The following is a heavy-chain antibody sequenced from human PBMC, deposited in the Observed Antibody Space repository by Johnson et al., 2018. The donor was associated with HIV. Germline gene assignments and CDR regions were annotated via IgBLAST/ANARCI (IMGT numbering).Heavy chain of an antibody. D-gene: IGHD6-19*01. Sequence: VQLVESGGGLVKPGGSLRLSCAASGFTFSNAWMSWVRQAPGKGLVWVSHIHSDETDTTYADSVKGRFTISRDNARNTLYLQLNSLVAEDTAVYYCARGKVGGFDLWGQGTPVTVSS. CDR2: IHSDETDT. CDR1: GFTFSNAW. CDR3: ARGKVGGFDL. V-gene: IGHV3-74*02. J-gene: IGHJ3*01.